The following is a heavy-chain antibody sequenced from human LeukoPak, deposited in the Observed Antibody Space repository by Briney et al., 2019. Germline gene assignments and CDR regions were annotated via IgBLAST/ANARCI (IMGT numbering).Heavy chain of an antibody. CDR3: ARSSPPTYYHFYYYMDV. D-gene: IGHD6-13*01. J-gene: IGHJ6*03. CDR2: INPSSGGA. Sequence: GALVKVSCKASGYTFTGYYLHWVRQAPGQGLEWMGWINPSSGGAKYAQNFQGRVIITTDTSISTAYMELSSLRSDDTAVYYCARSSPPTYYHFYYYMDVWGKGSTVTVSS. CDR1: GYTFTGYY. V-gene: IGHV1-2*02.